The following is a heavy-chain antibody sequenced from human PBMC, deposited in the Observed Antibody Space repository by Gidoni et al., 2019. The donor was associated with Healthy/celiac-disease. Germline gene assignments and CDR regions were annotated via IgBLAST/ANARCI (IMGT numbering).Heavy chain of an antibody. CDR1: GFTFRSCG. Sequence: QLQLVELGGGVVQLGGPLRLSCAAPGFTFRSCGMHWFRQAPGKGLGWVAFIRYDESNKYYADPVKGRFTISRDNSKNTLYLQMNSLRAEDTAVYYCAKGRGGYLDYWGQGTLVTVSS. J-gene: IGHJ4*02. CDR2: IRYDESNK. D-gene: IGHD2-15*01. V-gene: IGHV3-30*02. CDR3: AKGRGGYLDY.